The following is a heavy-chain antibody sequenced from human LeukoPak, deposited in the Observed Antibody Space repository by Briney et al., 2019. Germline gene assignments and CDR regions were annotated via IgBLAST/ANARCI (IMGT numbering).Heavy chain of an antibody. D-gene: IGHD6-19*01. V-gene: IGHV1-8*01. CDR1: GYTFTSYG. Sequence: ASVKVSCKASGYTFTSYGINWVRQATGQGLEWMGWMNPNSGFTGYAQKFQGRITMTRNTSISTAYMELSSLRSEDTAVYYCARGLLEIEVAGIWGQGTLVTVSS. J-gene: IGHJ4*02. CDR3: ARGLLEIEVAGI. CDR2: MNPNSGFT.